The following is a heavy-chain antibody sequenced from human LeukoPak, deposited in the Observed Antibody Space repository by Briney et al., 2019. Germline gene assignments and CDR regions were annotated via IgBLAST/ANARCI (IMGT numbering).Heavy chain of an antibody. Sequence: GGSLRLSCAASGFIVSSNYISWVRQAPGKGLEWVSVIYSGGSTYYADSVKGRFTISRDNSKNTLYLQMNSLRAEDTAVYYCARDPGGPHTVKWDAFDIWGQGTMATVSS. CDR1: GFIVSSNY. V-gene: IGHV3-53*01. J-gene: IGHJ3*02. D-gene: IGHD2-2*02. CDR2: IYSGGST. CDR3: ARDPGGPHTVKWDAFDI.